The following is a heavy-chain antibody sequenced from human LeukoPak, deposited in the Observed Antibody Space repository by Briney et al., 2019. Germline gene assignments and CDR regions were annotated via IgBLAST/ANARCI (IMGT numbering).Heavy chain of an antibody. CDR3: AELGITMIGGV. V-gene: IGHV3-21*01. Sequence: GGSLRLSCAASGFTFSSYSMNWVRQAPGKGLEWVSSISSSSSYIYYADSVKGRFTISRDNPKTSLYLQMNSLRAEDTAVYYCAELGITMIGGVWGKGTTVTISS. CDR1: GFTFSSYS. CDR2: ISSSSSYI. D-gene: IGHD3-10*02. J-gene: IGHJ6*04.